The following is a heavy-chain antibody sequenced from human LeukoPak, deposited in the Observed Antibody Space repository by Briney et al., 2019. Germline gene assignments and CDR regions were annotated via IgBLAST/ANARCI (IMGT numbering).Heavy chain of an antibody. V-gene: IGHV4-61*02. CDR3: GTSTDHFDY. Sequence: SETLSLTCTVSGGSISSGSYYWSWIRQPAGKGLEWIGRIYTSGSTNYNPSLKSRVTISVDRSKNQFSLKLSSVTAADTAVYYCGTSTDHFDYWGQGTLVTVSS. CDR2: IYTSGST. D-gene: IGHD2-2*01. J-gene: IGHJ4*02. CDR1: GGSISSGSYY.